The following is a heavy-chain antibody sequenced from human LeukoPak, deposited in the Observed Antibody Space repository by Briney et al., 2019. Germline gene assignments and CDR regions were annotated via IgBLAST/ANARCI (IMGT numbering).Heavy chain of an antibody. Sequence: GGSLRLSCAASGFTFSDYYMSWIRQAPGKGLEWVSYISSSGSTIYYADSVKGRFTISRDNAKNSLYLQMNSLRAEDTAVYYCGVAATTRHYFDYWGQGTLVTVSS. D-gene: IGHD2-15*01. J-gene: IGHJ4*02. V-gene: IGHV3-11*01. CDR3: GVAATTRHYFDY. CDR2: ISSSGSTI. CDR1: GFTFSDYY.